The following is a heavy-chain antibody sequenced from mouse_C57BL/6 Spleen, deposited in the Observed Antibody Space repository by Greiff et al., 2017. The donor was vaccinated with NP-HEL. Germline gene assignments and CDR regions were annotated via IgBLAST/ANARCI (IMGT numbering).Heavy chain of an antibody. CDR3: ARWDYSNLDY. Sequence: VQLQQSGAELVRPGTSVKVSCKASGYAFTNYLIEWVKQRPGQGLEWIGVINPGSGGTNYNEKFKGKATLTADKSSSTAYMQLSSLTSEDSAVYFFARWDYSNLDYWGQGTTLTVSS. J-gene: IGHJ2*01. V-gene: IGHV1-54*01. D-gene: IGHD2-5*01. CDR1: GYAFTNYL. CDR2: INPGSGGT.